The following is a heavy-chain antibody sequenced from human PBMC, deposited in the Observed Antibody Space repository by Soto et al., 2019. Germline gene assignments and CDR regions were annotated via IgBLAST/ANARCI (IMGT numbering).Heavy chain of an antibody. CDR2: LYWDDDK. Sequence: QITVKESGPTLVQPTQTLTLTCTFSVFSLTTRAAGVRWIRQPPGKALDCLALLYWDDDKPYSPSLQSRLSITKETSKNQVVLTMTNVDHVDTATYYCAHIPNYYQYDWFDPWGQGTLVSVSS. V-gene: IGHV2-5*02. J-gene: IGHJ5*02. CDR1: VFSLTTRAAG. D-gene: IGHD3-16*01. CDR3: AHIPNYYQYDWFDP.